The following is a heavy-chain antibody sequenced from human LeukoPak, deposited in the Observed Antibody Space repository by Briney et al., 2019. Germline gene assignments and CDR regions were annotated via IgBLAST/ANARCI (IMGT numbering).Heavy chain of an antibody. D-gene: IGHD3-3*01. V-gene: IGHV4-34*01. CDR1: GGSFSGYY. CDR2: INHSGST. J-gene: IGHJ6*04. Sequence: PSETLSLTCAVYGGSFSGYYWSWIRQPPGKGLEWIGEINHSGSTNYNPSLKSRVTISVDTSKNQFSLKLSSVTAADTAVYYCVRGIFGPFGGGMDVWGKGTTVTVSS. CDR3: VRGIFGPFGGGMDV.